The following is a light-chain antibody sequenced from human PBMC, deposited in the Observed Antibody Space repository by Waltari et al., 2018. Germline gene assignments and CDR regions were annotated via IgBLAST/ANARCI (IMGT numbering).Light chain of an antibody. Sequence: DIVMTQSPDSLAVSLGERATINCKSSQSVLSSSNNKNYLAWYQQKPGQPPKLVIYWASTRESGVPGRFSGSGSGTDFTLTISSLQAEDVAVYYCQQYYSTPVTFGGGTKLEI. CDR2: WAS. V-gene: IGKV4-1*01. CDR1: QSVLSSSNNKNY. J-gene: IGKJ4*01. CDR3: QQYYSTPVT.